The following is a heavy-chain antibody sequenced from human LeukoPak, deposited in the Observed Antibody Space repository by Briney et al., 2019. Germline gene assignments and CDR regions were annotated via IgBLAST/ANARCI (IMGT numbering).Heavy chain of an antibody. D-gene: IGHD3-22*01. J-gene: IGHJ4*02. Sequence: GGSLRLSCAASGFTFSSYWMHLVRQAPGKGLVWVSRINSDGSSTSYADSVKGRFTISRDNAKNTLYLQMNSLRAEDTAVYYCARVTHEYYYDSSGYYYWGQGTLVTVSS. CDR1: GFTFSSYW. V-gene: IGHV3-74*01. CDR2: INSDGSST. CDR3: ARVTHEYYYDSSGYYY.